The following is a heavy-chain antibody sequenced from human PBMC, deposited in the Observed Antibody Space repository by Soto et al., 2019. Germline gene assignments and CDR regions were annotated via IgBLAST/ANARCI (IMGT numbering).Heavy chain of an antibody. J-gene: IGHJ4*02. D-gene: IGHD1-1*01. Sequence: QVQLQESGPGLVRPSETLSLTCTVSSDSISSYYWIWIRQSPGKGLEWIGYTDYSGNTNYNPSLKIRVTLSEDTSNHQSSLRLSAVTAADTAVYCCARAVGHLLYNRNDWGEGTLVRDSS. CDR2: TDYSGNT. V-gene: IGHV4-59*08. CDR3: ARAVGHLLYNRND. CDR1: SDSISSYY.